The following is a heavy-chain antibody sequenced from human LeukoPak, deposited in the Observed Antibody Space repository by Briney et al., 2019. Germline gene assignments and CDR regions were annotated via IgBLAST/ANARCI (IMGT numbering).Heavy chain of an antibody. V-gene: IGHV1-2*02. CDR3: ALWEIVHYAFDF. CDR1: GYSFTDYY. D-gene: IGHD5-12*01. Sequence: ASVKVSCKASGYSFTDYYMHWVRQAPGQGLEWMGWINPNSGGTNYAQKFQGRVTVTRDTSISTAYRELNRLRSDDTAVYYCALWEIVHYAFDFWGQGTMVTVSS. CDR2: INPNSGGT. J-gene: IGHJ3*01.